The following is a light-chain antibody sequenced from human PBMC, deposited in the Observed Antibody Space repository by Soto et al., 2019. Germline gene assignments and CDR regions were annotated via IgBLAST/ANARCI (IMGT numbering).Light chain of an antibody. CDR2: AAS. V-gene: IGKV1-39*01. J-gene: IGKJ1*01. CDR3: QQSYSTPQT. CDR1: QSISSY. Sequence: DTQMTQSPSSLSASVGDRDTITCRASQSISSYLNWYQQKPGKAPKLLIYAASSLQSGVPSRFSGSGSGTDFTLTISSLQPEDFATYYCQQSYSTPQTFGQGTKVEIK.